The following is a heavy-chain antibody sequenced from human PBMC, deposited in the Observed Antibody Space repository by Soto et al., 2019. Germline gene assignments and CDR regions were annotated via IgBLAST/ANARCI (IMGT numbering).Heavy chain of an antibody. J-gene: IGHJ6*03. V-gene: IGHV1-3*01. Sequence: QVQLVQSGAEVEKPGASVKVSCKASGYTFTNYAVHWVRQAPGQRLEWMGWINAGNGNTRYSQKFQGRVTITRDTSARTAYMELSSLRSEDTAVYYCARGHLAVVPVASWYFYMDVRGKGTTVTVSS. CDR3: ARGHLAVVPVASWYFYMDV. CDR2: INAGNGNT. CDR1: GYTFTNYA. D-gene: IGHD2-2*01.